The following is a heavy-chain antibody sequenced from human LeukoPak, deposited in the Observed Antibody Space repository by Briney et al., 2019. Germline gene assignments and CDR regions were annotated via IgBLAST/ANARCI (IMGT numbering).Heavy chain of an antibody. V-gene: IGHV3-74*01. CDR2: ISNDGSTT. CDR3: ARAVAADY. D-gene: IGHD6-19*01. Sequence: GGSLRLSCAASGFTFGSFWMHWVRQVPGKGLVWVSRISNDGSTTSYADSVKGRFTISRDNAKNTLYLQMKSLRVEDTAVYYCARAVAADYWGQGTLVTASS. J-gene: IGHJ4*02. CDR1: GFTFGSFW.